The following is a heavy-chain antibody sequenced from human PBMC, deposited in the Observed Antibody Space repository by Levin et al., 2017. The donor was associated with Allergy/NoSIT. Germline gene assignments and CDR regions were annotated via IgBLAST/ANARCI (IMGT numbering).Heavy chain of an antibody. CDR3: ARDQGYGDPSWDY. V-gene: IGHV4-31*03. Sequence: PSETLSLTCTVSGGSISSGGYYWSWIRQHPGKGLEWIGYIYYSGSTYYNPSLKSRVTISVDTSKNQFSLKLSSVTAADTAVYYCARDQGYGDPSWDYWGQGTLVTVSS. D-gene: IGHD4-17*01. CDR1: GGSISSGGYY. CDR2: IYYSGST. J-gene: IGHJ4*02.